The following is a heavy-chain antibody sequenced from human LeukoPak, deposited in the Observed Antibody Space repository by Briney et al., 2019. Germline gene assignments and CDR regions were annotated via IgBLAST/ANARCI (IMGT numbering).Heavy chain of an antibody. CDR1: GVTFSDYY. V-gene: IGHV3-11*04. CDR3: ARILEGYHYYMDV. Sequence: GGSLRLSCAASGVTFSDYYMSWIRQAPGKGLQWVSYIGTGGSITYHADSVKGRFTISRDNAKNSLYLQMNSQRVEDTAVYYCARILEGYHYYMDVWGKGTTVTVSS. J-gene: IGHJ6*03. CDR2: IGTGGSIT.